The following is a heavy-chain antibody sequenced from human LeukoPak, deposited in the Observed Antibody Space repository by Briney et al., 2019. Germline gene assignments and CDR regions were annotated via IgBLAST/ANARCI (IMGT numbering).Heavy chain of an antibody. CDR3: ARGGDYFDFDY. Sequence: KTSETLSLTCTVSGGSISSYYWTWIRQPAGKEPEWIGRVYTSGSTNYNPFLKSRVTISVDTSKNQFSLKLTSVTAADTAIYYCARGGDYFDFDYWGQGTLVTVSS. D-gene: IGHD4-17*01. CDR1: GGSISSYY. J-gene: IGHJ4*02. CDR2: VYTSGST. V-gene: IGHV4-4*07.